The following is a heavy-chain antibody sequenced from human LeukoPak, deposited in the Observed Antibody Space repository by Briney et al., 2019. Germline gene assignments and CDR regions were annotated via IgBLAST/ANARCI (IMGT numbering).Heavy chain of an antibody. V-gene: IGHV4-34*01. CDR2: INHSGST. Sequence: SETLSLTCAVYGGSFSGYYWSWIRQPPGKGLEWIGEINHSGSTNYNPSLKSRVTISVDTSKNQFSLKLSSVTAADTAVYYCARGWFGELNGLDVWGQGTTVTVSS. CDR1: GGSFSGYY. D-gene: IGHD3-10*01. J-gene: IGHJ6*02. CDR3: ARGWFGELNGLDV.